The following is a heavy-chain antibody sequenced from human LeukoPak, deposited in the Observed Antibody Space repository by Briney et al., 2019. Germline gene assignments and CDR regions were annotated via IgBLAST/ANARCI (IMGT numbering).Heavy chain of an antibody. Sequence: PGGSLRLSCTASGFTFSSYGMHWVRQAPGKGLEWAAVIWYDGSNKNYAESVKGRFTITRDNAMNTLYLQVNSLRAEDTAVYYCARDDKSDSWSWFDPWGQGTLVTVSS. CDR1: GFTFSSYG. J-gene: IGHJ5*02. V-gene: IGHV3-33*01. CDR3: ARDDKSDSWSWFDP. D-gene: IGHD6-13*01. CDR2: IWYDGSNK.